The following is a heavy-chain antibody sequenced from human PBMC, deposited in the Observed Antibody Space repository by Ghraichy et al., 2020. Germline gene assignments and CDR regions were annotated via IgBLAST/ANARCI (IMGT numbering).Heavy chain of an antibody. D-gene: IGHD6-13*01. J-gene: IGHJ6*02. CDR1: GFTFSSYS. V-gene: IGHV3-48*02. CDR3: ARDRPLRAAAGTSYYYYGMDV. CDR2: ISSSSSTI. Sequence: GGSLRLSCAASGFTFSSYSMNWVRQAPGKGLECVSYISSSSSTIYYADSVKGRFTISRDNAKNSLYLQMNSLRDEDTAVYYCARDRPLRAAAGTSYYYYGMDVWGQGTTVTVSS.